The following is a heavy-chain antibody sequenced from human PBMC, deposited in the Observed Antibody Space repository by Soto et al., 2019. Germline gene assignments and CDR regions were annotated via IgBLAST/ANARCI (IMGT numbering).Heavy chain of an antibody. CDR2: IDSSSGYT. CDR3: ARDSFGGGYSYGYYYGMDV. D-gene: IGHD5-18*01. Sequence: PGGSLRLSCAASGFRFSDYYMSWIRQAPGKGLEWISYIDSSSGYTNYADSVKGRFTISRDNAKNSLYLQMNSLRAEDTAVYYCARDSFGGGYSYGYYYGMDVWGQGTTVTVSS. V-gene: IGHV3-11*05. CDR1: GFRFSDYY. J-gene: IGHJ6*02.